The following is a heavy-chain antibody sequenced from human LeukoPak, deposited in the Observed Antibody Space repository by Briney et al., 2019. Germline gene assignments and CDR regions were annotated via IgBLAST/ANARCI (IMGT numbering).Heavy chain of an antibody. D-gene: IGHD3-16*02. Sequence: SETLSLTCAVYGGSFSGYYWSWIRQPPGKGLEWIGEINHSGSTNYNPSLKSRVTISVDTSKNQFSLKLSSVTAADTAVYYCARRTNYVWGSYRYFDYWGQGTLVTVSS. J-gene: IGHJ4*02. V-gene: IGHV4-34*01. CDR1: GGSFSGYY. CDR3: ARRTNYVWGSYRYFDY. CDR2: INHSGST.